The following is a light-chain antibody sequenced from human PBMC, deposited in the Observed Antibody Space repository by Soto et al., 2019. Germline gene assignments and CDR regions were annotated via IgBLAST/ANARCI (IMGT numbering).Light chain of an antibody. J-gene: IGKJ1*01. CDR3: QQFGSSWLT. CDR1: QSIGSSY. V-gene: IGKV3-20*01. Sequence: ENVLTQSPGTLSLSPGERATLSCRASQSIGSSYLAWYQQKPGHAPRLIIYGTSSRATCIPDRFSGSGSGTDVTLTISRLEPEDFAVYYCQQFGSSWLTFGQGTKVEIQ. CDR2: GTS.